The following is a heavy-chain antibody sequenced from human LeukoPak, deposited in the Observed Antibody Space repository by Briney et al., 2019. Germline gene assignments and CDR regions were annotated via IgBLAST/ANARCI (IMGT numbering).Heavy chain of an antibody. Sequence: SETLSLTCTVSGGSISSSGYYWSWIRQPPGKGLEWIGYIYHSGSTYYNPSLKSRVTISVDRSKNQFSLKLSSVTAADTAVYYCAREGRTAMVTVLDYWGQGTLVTVSS. D-gene: IGHD5-18*01. J-gene: IGHJ4*02. CDR2: IYHSGST. CDR1: GGSISSSGYY. V-gene: IGHV4-30-2*01. CDR3: AREGRTAMVTVLDY.